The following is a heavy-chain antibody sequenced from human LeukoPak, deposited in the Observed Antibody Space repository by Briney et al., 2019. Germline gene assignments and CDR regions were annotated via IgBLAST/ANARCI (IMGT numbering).Heavy chain of an antibody. D-gene: IGHD5-18*01. CDR2: TSGSGGLT. J-gene: IGHJ4*02. V-gene: IGHV3-23*01. CDR3: AKDGDNGYSYNIDY. Sequence: GGSLRLSCAASGFTFSNYAMSWVRQAPGKGLGWVSSTSGSGGLTYYADFVKGRFTISRDNSKHTLYMQMNSLRAEDTAVYYCAKDGDNGYSYNIDYWGPGTLITVPS. CDR1: GFTFSNYA.